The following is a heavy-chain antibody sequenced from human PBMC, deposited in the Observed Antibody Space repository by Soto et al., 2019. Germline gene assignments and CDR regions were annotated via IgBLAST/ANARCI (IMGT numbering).Heavy chain of an antibody. CDR3: ATEPASSTIFGVVITPGYYYGMDV. CDR1: GYTFTSYG. D-gene: IGHD3-3*01. V-gene: IGHV1-18*01. Sequence: QVQLVQSGAEVKKPGASVKVSCKASGYTFTSYGISWVRQAPGQGLEWMGWISAYNGNTNYAQKLQGRVTMTTDTSTTTAYMELRSLRSDDTAVYYCATEPASSTIFGVVITPGYYYGMDVWGQGTTVTVSS. J-gene: IGHJ6*02. CDR2: ISAYNGNT.